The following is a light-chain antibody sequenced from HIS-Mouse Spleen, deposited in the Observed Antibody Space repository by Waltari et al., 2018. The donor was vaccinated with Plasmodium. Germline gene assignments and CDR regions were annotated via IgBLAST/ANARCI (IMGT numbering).Light chain of an antibody. J-gene: IGLJ2*01. Sequence: QSALTQPRSVSGSPGQSVTISCTGTSSDVGGYNYVSWYQQHPGKAPKRMIYDVSKRPSGFPDRFSGSKSGNTASLTISGLQAEDEADYYCCSHAGSYTLVFGGGTKLTVL. CDR3: CSHAGSYTLV. CDR1: SSDVGGYNY. V-gene: IGLV2-11*01. CDR2: DVS.